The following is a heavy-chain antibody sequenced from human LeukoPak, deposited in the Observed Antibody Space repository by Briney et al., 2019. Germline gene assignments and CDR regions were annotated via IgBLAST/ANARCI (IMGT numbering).Heavy chain of an antibody. CDR2: ISYGGST. J-gene: IGHJ3*02. Sequence: SETLSLTCTVSDASLNTHYWTWIRQPPGEGLEWIGYISYGGSTNYNPSLKSRVTISVDTSKNQFFLRLTSLTAADTAVYYCARDPTTVTKGFDIWGQGTMVTVSS. CDR3: ARDPTTVTKGFDI. D-gene: IGHD4-17*01. CDR1: DASLNTHY. V-gene: IGHV4-59*11.